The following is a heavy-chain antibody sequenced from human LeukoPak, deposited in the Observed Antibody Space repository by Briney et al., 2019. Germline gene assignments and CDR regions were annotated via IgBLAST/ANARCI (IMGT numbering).Heavy chain of an antibody. V-gene: IGHV3-30-3*01. CDR2: ISYDGSNK. D-gene: IGHD6-19*01. J-gene: IGHJ4*02. CDR1: GFSFSSYA. Sequence: GGSLRLSCAASGFSFSSYAMHWVRQAPGKGLEWVAVISYDGSNKFYADSVKGRFTISRDNSKNTLYLQINSLRPEDTAVYYCARDSSGWIQEIEYWGQGTLVTVSS. CDR3: ARDSSGWIQEIEY.